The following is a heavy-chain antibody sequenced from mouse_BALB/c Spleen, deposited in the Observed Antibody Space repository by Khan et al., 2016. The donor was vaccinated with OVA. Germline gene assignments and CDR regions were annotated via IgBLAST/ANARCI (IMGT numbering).Heavy chain of an antibody. CDR2: MFYSGTI. CDR3: ARGQGSGYDWYFDV. CDR1: GISITTGNYR. V-gene: IGHV3-5*02. Sequence: EVQLQESGPGLVKPSQTVSLTCTVTGISITTGNYRWVWNRPFPGNKLVWIGYMFYSGTITSNPSLTSRTATTRDTSNNPSFQVMNLLTAEDTATYYGARGQGSGYDWYFDVWGAGTTVTVSS. D-gene: IGHD2-2*01. J-gene: IGHJ1*01.